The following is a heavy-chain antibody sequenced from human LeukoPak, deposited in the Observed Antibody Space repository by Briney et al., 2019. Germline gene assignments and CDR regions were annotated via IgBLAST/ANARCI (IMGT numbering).Heavy chain of an antibody. J-gene: IGHJ3*02. Sequence: PGGSLRLSCAASGFTFSSYGMSWVRQAPGKGLEWVSAISGSGGSTYYADSVKGRFTISRDNSKNTLYLQMNSLRAEDTAVYYCAKEHSSGYYHDHDAFDIWGQGTMVTVSS. CDR1: GFTFSSYG. CDR2: ISGSGGST. V-gene: IGHV3-23*01. D-gene: IGHD3-22*01. CDR3: AKEHSSGYYHDHDAFDI.